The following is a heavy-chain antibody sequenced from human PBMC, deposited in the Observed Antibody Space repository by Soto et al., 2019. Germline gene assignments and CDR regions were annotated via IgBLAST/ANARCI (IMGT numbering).Heavy chain of an antibody. Sequence: LSETLSLTCTVSGGSISSGGYYWSWIRQHPGKGLEWIGYIYYSGSTYYNPSLKSRVTISVDTSKSQFSLKLSSVTAADTAVYYCARCGSAELALWYWGQGTLVTVSS. CDR2: IYYSGST. CDR1: GGSISSGGYY. D-gene: IGHD2-15*01. CDR3: ARCGSAELALWY. V-gene: IGHV4-31*03. J-gene: IGHJ4*02.